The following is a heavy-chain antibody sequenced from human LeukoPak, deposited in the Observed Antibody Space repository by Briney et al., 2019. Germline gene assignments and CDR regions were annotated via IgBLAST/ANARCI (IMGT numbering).Heavy chain of an antibody. CDR3: ARGSGITIFGVGIDY. V-gene: IGHV3-21*01. J-gene: IGHJ4*02. CDR1: GFTFSSYS. D-gene: IGHD3-3*01. CDR2: ISSSSSYI. Sequence: GGSLRLSCAASGFTFSSYSMNWVRQAPGKGLEWVSSISSSSSYIYYADSVKGRFTISRDNAKNSLYLQMNSLRAEDTAVYYCARGSGITIFGVGIDYWGQGALVTVSS.